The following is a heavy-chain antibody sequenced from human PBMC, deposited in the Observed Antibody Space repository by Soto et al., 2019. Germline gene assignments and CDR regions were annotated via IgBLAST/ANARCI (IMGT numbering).Heavy chain of an antibody. D-gene: IGHD2-2*01. CDR2: ISGSGVST. CDR1: GFTFSTYA. Sequence: GGSLRLSCAASGFTFSTYALSWVRQAPGKGLEWVSTISGSGVSTYYADSVKGRFTISRDNSKNTLYLLMNSLRADDTAVYYCARVPDRWGQGTLVTVSS. J-gene: IGHJ5*02. CDR3: ARVPDR. V-gene: IGHV3-23*01.